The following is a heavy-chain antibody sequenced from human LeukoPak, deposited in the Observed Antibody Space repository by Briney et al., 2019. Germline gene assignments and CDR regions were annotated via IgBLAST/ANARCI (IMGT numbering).Heavy chain of an antibody. CDR3: ARDSRWYNGRYYDEGIDY. CDR1: GFTFSGYW. Sequence: WGTLRLSCTGSGFTFSGYWMHWVRQVPGKGLVWVSRINSDGNDMSYAEPVKGRFTISRDNAKHTVYLQMNSLRVEDTALYYCARDSRWYNGRYYDEGIDYWGQGTLVTVSS. CDR2: INSDGNDM. V-gene: IGHV3-74*01. J-gene: IGHJ4*02. D-gene: IGHD1-26*01.